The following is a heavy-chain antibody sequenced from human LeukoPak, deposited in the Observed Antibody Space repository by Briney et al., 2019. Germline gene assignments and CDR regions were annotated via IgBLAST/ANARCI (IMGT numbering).Heavy chain of an antibody. V-gene: IGHV3-23*01. CDR1: GFTFSSYA. J-gene: IGHJ3*01. Sequence: PGGSLRLSCAASGFTFSSYAMSWVRQAPGKGLEWVSAIIGSGGSTYYADSVKGRFTISRDNSKNTLYLKMHSLRAEDTALYYCAKFGSSWYLDAFDFWGQGTMVTVSS. CDR3: AKFGSSWYLDAFDF. CDR2: IIGSGGST. D-gene: IGHD6-13*01.